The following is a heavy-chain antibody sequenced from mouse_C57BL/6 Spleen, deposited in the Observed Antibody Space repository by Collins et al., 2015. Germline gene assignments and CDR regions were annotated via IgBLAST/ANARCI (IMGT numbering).Heavy chain of an antibody. CDR1: GYTFTTYG. V-gene: IGHV9-3*01. Sequence: QIQLVQSGPELKKPGETVKISCKASGYTFTTYGMSWVKQAPGKGLKWMGWINTYSGVPTYADDFKGRFAFSLETSASTAYLQINNLKNEDTATYFCARSGYPGWGQGTLVTVSA. J-gene: IGHJ3*01. CDR3: ARSGYPG. CDR2: INTYSGVP. D-gene: IGHD3-1*01.